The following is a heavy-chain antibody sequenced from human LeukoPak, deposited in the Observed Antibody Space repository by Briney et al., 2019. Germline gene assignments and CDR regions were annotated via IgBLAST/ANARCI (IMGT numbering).Heavy chain of an antibody. CDR2: IYHSGST. CDR1: GYSISSGYY. Sequence: SETLSLTCAVSGYSISSGYYWGWIRQPPGKGLEWIGSIYHSGSTYYNPSLKSRATISVDTSKNQFSLKLSSVTAAGTAVYYCARDGDYVYFDYWGQGTLVTVSS. D-gene: IGHD4-17*01. CDR3: ARDGDYVYFDY. V-gene: IGHV4-38-2*02. J-gene: IGHJ4*02.